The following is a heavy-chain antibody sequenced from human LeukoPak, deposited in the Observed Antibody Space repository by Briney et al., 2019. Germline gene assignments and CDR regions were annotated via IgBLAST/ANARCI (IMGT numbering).Heavy chain of an antibody. CDR1: GYTFTNYT. CDR3: AREAPWDYYYGMDV. V-gene: IGHV1-69*13. J-gene: IGHJ6*02. Sequence: SVKVSCKASGYTFTNYTLNWVRQAPGQGLEWMGGIIPIFGTANYAQKFQGRVTITADESTSTAYMELSSLRSEDTAVYYCAREAPWDYYYGMDVWGQGTTVTVSS. D-gene: IGHD7-27*01. CDR2: IIPIFGTA.